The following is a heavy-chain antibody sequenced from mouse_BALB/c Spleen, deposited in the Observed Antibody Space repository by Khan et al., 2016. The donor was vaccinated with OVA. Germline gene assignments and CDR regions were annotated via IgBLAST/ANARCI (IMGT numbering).Heavy chain of an antibody. V-gene: IGHV5-6*01. CDR3: ASDLTGSFAY. D-gene: IGHD4-1*01. CDR1: GFTFSTYG. CDR2: INSDGDYT. Sequence: EVKLVESGGDLVKPGGSLRLSCAASGFTFSTYGMSWVRQPPDKRLEWVATINSDGDYTYYPDTVKGRFTISRDNAENTLYLQMSSLKSEDTAMYYCASDLTGSFAYWGQGTLVTVSA. J-gene: IGHJ3*01.